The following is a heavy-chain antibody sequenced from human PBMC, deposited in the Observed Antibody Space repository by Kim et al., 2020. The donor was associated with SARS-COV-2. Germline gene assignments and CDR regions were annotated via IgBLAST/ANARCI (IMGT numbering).Heavy chain of an antibody. CDR1: GYTFSSYG. Sequence: ASVKVSCKASGYTFSSYGISWVRQAPGQGLEWMGWISAYNGNTNYAQKIQGRVTMTTDTSTNTAYMELRSLRSDDTAVYYCARDLRHSGYDWGRMFDYLGQGTLVTVSS. D-gene: IGHD5-12*01. CDR2: ISAYNGNT. J-gene: IGHJ4*02. V-gene: IGHV1-18*04. CDR3: ARDLRHSGYDWGRMFDY.